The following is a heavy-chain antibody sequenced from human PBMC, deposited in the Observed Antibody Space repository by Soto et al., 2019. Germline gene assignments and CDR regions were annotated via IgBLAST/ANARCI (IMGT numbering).Heavy chain of an antibody. CDR1: GGTFSSYA. D-gene: IGHD1-26*01. J-gene: IGHJ4*02. CDR3: ATVKSGFSIVDYYFDY. V-gene: IGHV1-69*13. CDR2: IIPIFGTA. Sequence: SVKVSCKASGGTFSSYAISWVRQAPGQGLEWMGGIIPIFGTANYAQKFQGRVTITADESTSTAYMELSSLGSEDTAVYYCATVKSGFSIVDYYFDYWGQGTLVTVSS.